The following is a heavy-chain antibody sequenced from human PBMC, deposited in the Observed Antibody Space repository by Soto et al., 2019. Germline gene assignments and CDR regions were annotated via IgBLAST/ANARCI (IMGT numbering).Heavy chain of an antibody. J-gene: IGHJ4*02. CDR2: ISGSGGST. D-gene: IGHD5-18*01. CDR1: GFTFSSYA. CDR3: AKDRCTRSLWWLAY. V-gene: IGHV3-23*01. Sequence: EVQLLESGGGLVQPGGSLRLSCAASGFTFSSYAMSWVRQAPGKGLEWVSAISGSGGSTYYADSVKGRFTISRDNSKNALDLQMNSLRAEETGVSYCAKDRCTRSLWWLAYWGQGSLVTVSS.